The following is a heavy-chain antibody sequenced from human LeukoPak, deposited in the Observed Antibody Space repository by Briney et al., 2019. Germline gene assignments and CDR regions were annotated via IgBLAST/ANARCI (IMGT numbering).Heavy chain of an antibody. CDR2: IYTSGST. Sequence: SETLSLTCTVSGGTISSYYWSWIRQPAGKGLEWIGRIYTSGSTNYNPSLKSRVTMSVDTSKNQFSLKLSSVTAADTAVYYCAGRPSSSSSWSSFDYWGQGTLVTVSS. CDR3: AGRPSSSSSWSSFDY. D-gene: IGHD6-6*01. J-gene: IGHJ4*02. CDR1: GGTISSYY. V-gene: IGHV4-4*07.